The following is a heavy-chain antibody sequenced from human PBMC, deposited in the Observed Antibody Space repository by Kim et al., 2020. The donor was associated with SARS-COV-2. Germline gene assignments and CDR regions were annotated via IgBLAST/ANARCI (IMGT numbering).Heavy chain of an antibody. Sequence: SVKGRFTISRDKSKNTVYLKMNSLRAEDTAVYYCARDRDGYSYGSSGMDVWGQGTTVTVSS. V-gene: IGHV3-30*07. J-gene: IGHJ6*02. CDR3: ARDRDGYSYGSSGMDV. D-gene: IGHD5-18*01.